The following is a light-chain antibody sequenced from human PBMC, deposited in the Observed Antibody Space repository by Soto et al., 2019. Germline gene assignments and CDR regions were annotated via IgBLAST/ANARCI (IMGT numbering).Light chain of an antibody. V-gene: IGLV2-14*01. CDR3: SSYTSSSTPYV. CDR2: EVS. J-gene: IGLJ1*01. Sequence: QSVLTQPASVSGSPGQSITISCTGTSSDVGDYNYVSWYQQHPGKAPKLMIYEVSNRPSGVSNRLSGSKSGNTASLTISGLQAEDEADYYCSSYTSSSTPYVFGTGTKVTVL. CDR1: SSDVGDYNY.